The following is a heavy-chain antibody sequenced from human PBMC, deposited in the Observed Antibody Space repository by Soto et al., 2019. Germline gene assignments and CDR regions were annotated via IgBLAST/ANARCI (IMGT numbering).Heavy chain of an antibody. V-gene: IGHV1-18*04. J-gene: IGHJ4*02. D-gene: IGHD3-10*01. CDR2: ISLYNGKT. CDR3: AIYHLELLSVDY. CDR1: DFSFTSHG. Sequence: ASVKASCQAYDFSFTSHGIRWVRQAPGEGLEWMGWISLYNGKTNYAQQFQGRVTMTTDTSTSTAYMELRSLRSDDTAMYFCAIYHLELLSVDYWGQGTLVTVSS.